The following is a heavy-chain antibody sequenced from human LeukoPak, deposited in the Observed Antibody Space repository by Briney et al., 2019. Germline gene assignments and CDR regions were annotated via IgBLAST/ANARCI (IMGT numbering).Heavy chain of an antibody. CDR2: INPNSGDT. CDR3: ASANFLYCSSTTCLFDY. V-gene: IGHV1-2*02. Sequence: ASVKLSCKASGYTFTDYYLHWVRHAPAQGFEWKGWINPNSGDTNYAQQFQGRVTMTRDTSISTAHMEMSRLRSDDTAVYYCASANFLYCSSTTCLFDYWGQGTLVTVSS. D-gene: IGHD2-2*01. CDR1: GYTFTDYY. J-gene: IGHJ4*02.